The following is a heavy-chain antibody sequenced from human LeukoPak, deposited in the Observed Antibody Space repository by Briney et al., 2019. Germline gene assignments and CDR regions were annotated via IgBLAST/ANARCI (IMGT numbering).Heavy chain of an antibody. CDR1: GYTFTAYY. CDR2: INLNSGAT. CDR3: ARGLGAAAGSFDY. V-gene: IGHV1-2*06. D-gene: IGHD6-13*01. J-gene: IGHJ4*02. Sequence: ASVKVSCKASGYTFTAYYIHWVRQAPGQGLEWMGRINLNSGATNYAQKFQGRVTMTRDTSISTAYMELSRLRSDDTAVYYCARGLGAAAGSFDYWGQGTLVTVSS.